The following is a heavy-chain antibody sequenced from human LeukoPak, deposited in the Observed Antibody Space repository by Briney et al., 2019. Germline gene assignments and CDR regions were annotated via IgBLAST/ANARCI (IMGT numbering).Heavy chain of an antibody. CDR2: TNEDGGGK. J-gene: IGHJ4*02. Sequence: GGSLRLSCAASGFTSSRDWMNWVRQAPGKGLEWVANTNEDGGGKYYVDSVKGRFTISRDNAKNSLFLQMNSLRVEDTAIYYCARGLEGAASHWGQGTLVTVSS. CDR1: GFTSSRDW. V-gene: IGHV3-7*01. D-gene: IGHD2-15*01. CDR3: ARGLEGAASH.